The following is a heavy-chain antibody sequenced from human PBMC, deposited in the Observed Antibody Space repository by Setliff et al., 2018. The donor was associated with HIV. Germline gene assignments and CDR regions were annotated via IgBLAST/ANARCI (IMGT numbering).Heavy chain of an antibody. Sequence: SETLSLTCTVSGDSIGDYYWNWIRQPAGKGLEWIGRIYTSGRIDYNPSLKSRVTISVDTSNKQFSLNLNSVTAADTAVYYCARGVYPREFYFDYWGQGSLVTVSS. V-gene: IGHV4-4*07. CDR3: ARGVYPREFYFDY. D-gene: IGHD2-8*01. CDR1: GDSIGDYY. J-gene: IGHJ4*02. CDR2: IYTSGRI.